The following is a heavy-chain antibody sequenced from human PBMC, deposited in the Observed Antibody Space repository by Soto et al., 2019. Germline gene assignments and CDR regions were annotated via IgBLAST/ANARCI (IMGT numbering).Heavy chain of an antibody. CDR2: IIPIFGTA. CDR1: GGTFSSYA. D-gene: IGHD2-15*01. CDR3: AREVGGSSHFLGMDV. V-gene: IGHV1-69*13. Sequence: ASVKVSCKASGGTFSSYAISWVRQAPGQGLEWTGGIIPIFGTANYAQKFQGRVTITADESTSTAYMELSSLRSEDTAVYYCAREVGGSSHFLGMDVWGQGTTVTVSS. J-gene: IGHJ6*02.